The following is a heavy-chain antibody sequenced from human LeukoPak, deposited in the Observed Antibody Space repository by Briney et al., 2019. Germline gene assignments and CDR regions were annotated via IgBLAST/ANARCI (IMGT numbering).Heavy chain of an antibody. CDR3: ARGGGYCSGGSCLHDY. CDR1: GGSISSSSYY. D-gene: IGHD2-15*01. CDR2: IYYSGST. Sequence: PSETLSLTCTVSGGSISSSSYYWGWIRQPPGKGLEWIGSIYYSGSTYYNPSLKSRVTISVDTSKNQFSLKLSSVTAADTAVYYCARGGGYCSGGSCLHDYWGQGTLVTVSS. V-gene: IGHV4-39*07. J-gene: IGHJ4*02.